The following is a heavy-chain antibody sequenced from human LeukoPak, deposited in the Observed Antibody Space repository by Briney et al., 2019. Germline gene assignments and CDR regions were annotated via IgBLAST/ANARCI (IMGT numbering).Heavy chain of an antibody. Sequence: SETLSLTCTVSGDSITNSHWSWIRQPPGKGLEWIGYIYYSGNTNYNPSLKSRVTISVDTSKNQFSLNLSSVTAADTAVYYCARGGTSWFDPWGQGTLVTVSS. CDR3: ARGGTSWFDP. D-gene: IGHD2-2*01. CDR1: GDSITNSH. J-gene: IGHJ5*02. V-gene: IGHV4-59*01. CDR2: IYYSGNT.